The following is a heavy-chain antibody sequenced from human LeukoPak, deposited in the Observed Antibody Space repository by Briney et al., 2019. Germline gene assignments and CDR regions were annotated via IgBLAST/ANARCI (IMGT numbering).Heavy chain of an antibody. CDR3: ARGLYSSGWIFDY. J-gene: IGHJ4*02. V-gene: IGHV3-48*03. Sequence: GGSLRLSCAASGFTFSSYAMNWVRQAPGKGLEWVSYISSSGSTIYYADSVKGRFTISRDNAKNSLYLQMNSLRAEDTAVYYCARGLYSSGWIFDYWGQGTLVTVSS. CDR1: GFTFSSYA. D-gene: IGHD6-19*01. CDR2: ISSSGSTI.